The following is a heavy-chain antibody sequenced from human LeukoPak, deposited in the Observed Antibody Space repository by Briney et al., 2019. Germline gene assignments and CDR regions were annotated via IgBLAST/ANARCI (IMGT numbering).Heavy chain of an antibody. J-gene: IGHJ5*02. CDR1: GYSFSTYW. Sequence: GESLKISCKGSGYSFSTYWIGWVRQMPGKGLEWMGIIYSDTRYSPSFQGQVTISVDKSISTAYLQWSSLKASDTAMYYCARQGRLRINWFDPWGQGTLVTVSS. D-gene: IGHD4-17*01. V-gene: IGHV5-51*01. CDR2: IYSDT. CDR3: ARQGRLRINWFDP.